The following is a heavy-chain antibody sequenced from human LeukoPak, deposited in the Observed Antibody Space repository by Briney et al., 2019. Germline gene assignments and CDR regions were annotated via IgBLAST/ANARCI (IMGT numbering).Heavy chain of an antibody. V-gene: IGHV3-48*03. Sequence: TGGSLRLSCAASGFTFSSYEMNWVRQAPGKGLEWVSYISSSGSTIYYADSVKGRFTISRDNAKNSLYLQINSLRAEDTAVYYCARQRGYRIDYWGQGTMVTVSS. D-gene: IGHD5-18*01. CDR3: ARQRGYRIDY. CDR1: GFTFSSYE. J-gene: IGHJ3*01. CDR2: ISSSGSTI.